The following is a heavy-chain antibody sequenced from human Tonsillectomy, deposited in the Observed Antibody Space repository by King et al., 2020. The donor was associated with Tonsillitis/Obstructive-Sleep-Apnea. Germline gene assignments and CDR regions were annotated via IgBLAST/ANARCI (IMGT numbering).Heavy chain of an antibody. D-gene: IGHD6-19*01. CDR3: ARVGLIAVAGRVWFDP. V-gene: IGHV1-69*01. J-gene: IGHJ5*02. Sequence: VQLVESGAEVKKPGSSVKVSCKASGGTFSSYAISWVRQAPGQGLEWMGGIIPIFGTANYAQKFQGRVTITADESTSTSYMELSSLGSEDTAVYYCARVGLIAVAGRVWFDPWGQGTLVTVSS. CDR2: IIPIFGTA. CDR1: GGTFSSYA.